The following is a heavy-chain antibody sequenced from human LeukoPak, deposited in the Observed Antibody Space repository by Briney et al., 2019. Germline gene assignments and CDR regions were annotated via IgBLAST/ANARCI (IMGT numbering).Heavy chain of an antibody. CDR1: GYTFTGNY. Sequence: ASVKVSCKASGYTFTGNYIHWVRQAPGQGLEWMGWINPKNGDTNSAQTFQGRVTLTRDTSISAAYMELSSLKSDDTAVYYCARDPPAYPCTSTRCYPEVDYWGQGTLVTVSS. D-gene: IGHD2-2*01. CDR3: ARDPPAYPCTSTRCYPEVDY. V-gene: IGHV1-2*02. J-gene: IGHJ4*02. CDR2: INPKNGDT.